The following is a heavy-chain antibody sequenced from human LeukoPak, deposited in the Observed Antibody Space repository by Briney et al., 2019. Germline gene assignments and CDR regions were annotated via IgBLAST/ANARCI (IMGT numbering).Heavy chain of an antibody. D-gene: IGHD6-13*01. V-gene: IGHV3-11*01. CDR2: ISTSGSTI. J-gene: IGHJ4*02. Sequence: GGSLRLSCAASGFTFSDYYMSWIRQAPGKGLECVSYISTSGSTIYYADSVKGRFTISRDSAKNSLYLQMNSLRAEDTAVYYCARLAAAGKRGDYWGQGTLVTVSS. CDR3: ARLAAAGKRGDY. CDR1: GFTFSDYY.